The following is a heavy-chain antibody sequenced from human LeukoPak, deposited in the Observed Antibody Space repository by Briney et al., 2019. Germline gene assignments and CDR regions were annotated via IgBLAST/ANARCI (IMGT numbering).Heavy chain of an antibody. D-gene: IGHD4-17*01. V-gene: IGHV3-23*01. Sequence: GGSLRLSCAASGFTFSSYAMTWVRQAPGKGLNWVSTISASDGSTHYVDSVKGRFTISRDNSKNTLYLQMNSLRAEDTAVYYCAKDLYGDYLHDYWGQGTLVTVSS. CDR1: GFTFSSYA. CDR3: AKDLYGDYLHDY. CDR2: ISASDGST. J-gene: IGHJ4*02.